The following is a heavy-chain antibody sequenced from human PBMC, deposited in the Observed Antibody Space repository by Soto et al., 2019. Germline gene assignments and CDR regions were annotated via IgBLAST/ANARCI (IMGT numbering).Heavy chain of an antibody. V-gene: IGHV1-2*04. D-gene: IGHD6-6*01. J-gene: IGHJ4*02. CDR2: INPNSGGT. Sequence: ASVKVSCKASGYTFTGYYMHWVRQAPGQGLEWMGWINPNSGGTNYAQKFQGWVTMTRDTSISTAYMELSRLRSDDTAVYYCARGSYSSSSGGFYYWGQGTLVTVSS. CDR1: GYTFTGYY. CDR3: ARGSYSSSSGGFYY.